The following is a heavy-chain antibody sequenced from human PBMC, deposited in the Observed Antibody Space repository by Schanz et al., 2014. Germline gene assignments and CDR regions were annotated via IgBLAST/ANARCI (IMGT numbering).Heavy chain of an antibody. CDR3: ARVRYCSGGRCYQDNWFDP. J-gene: IGHJ5*02. CDR1: GYSFTPFP. Sequence: QILLVQPGPEVKKPGASVTVSCKASGYSFTPFPIHWVRQAPGQRLEWMGWINAGTGNTEYSQKFQGRVTITRDTSASTAYMELSSLRSEDTAVYYCARVRYCSGGRCYQDNWFDPWGQGTLVIVSS. CDR2: INAGTGNT. V-gene: IGHV1-3*01. D-gene: IGHD2-15*01.